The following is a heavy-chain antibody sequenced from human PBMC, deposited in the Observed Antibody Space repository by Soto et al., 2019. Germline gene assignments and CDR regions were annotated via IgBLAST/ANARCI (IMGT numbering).Heavy chain of an antibody. D-gene: IGHD6-13*01. CDR3: AGGGIAAAGRDYYYGMDV. CDR2: IYHSGST. J-gene: IGHJ6*02. Sequence: SETLSLTCAVSGGSISSSNWWSWVRQPPGKGLEWIGEIYHSGSTNYNPSLKSRVTISVDKSKNQFSLKLSSVTAADTAVYYFAGGGIAAAGRDYYYGMDVWGQGTTVTVSS. CDR1: GGSISSSNW. V-gene: IGHV4-4*02.